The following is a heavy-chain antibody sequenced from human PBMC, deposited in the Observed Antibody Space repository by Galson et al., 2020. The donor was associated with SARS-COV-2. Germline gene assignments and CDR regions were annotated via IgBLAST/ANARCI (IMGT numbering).Heavy chain of an antibody. D-gene: IGHD6-13*01. CDR1: GFTFSSYG. V-gene: IGHV3-30*18. Sequence: TGGSLRLSCAASGFTFSSYGMHWVRQAPGKGLEWVAVISYDGSNKYYADSVKGRFTISRDNSKNTLYLQMNSLRAEDTAVYYCAKSVSSWYKGFDYWGQGTLVTVSS. CDR2: ISYDGSNK. CDR3: AKSVSSWYKGFDY. J-gene: IGHJ4*02.